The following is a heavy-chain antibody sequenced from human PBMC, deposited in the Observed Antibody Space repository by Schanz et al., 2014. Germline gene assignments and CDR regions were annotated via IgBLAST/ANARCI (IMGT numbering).Heavy chain of an antibody. J-gene: IGHJ3*02. D-gene: IGHD5-18*01. CDR2: ISAYNGNT. V-gene: IGHV1-18*01. CDR3: TRGGYSYALSAFDI. CDR1: GYTFTSYG. Sequence: QVQVVQSGAEVKKPGASVKVSCKASGYTFTSYGINWVRQAPGQGLEWMGWISAYNGNTNYALKLQGRVTMTTDTSTGTAYMELRSLRSDDTALYYCTRGGYSYALSAFDIWGQGTMVTGSS.